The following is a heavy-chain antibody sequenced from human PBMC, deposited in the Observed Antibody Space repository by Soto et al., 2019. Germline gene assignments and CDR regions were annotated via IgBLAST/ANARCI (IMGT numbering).Heavy chain of an antibody. CDR1: GGSISSGGYY. V-gene: IGHV4-31*03. J-gene: IGHJ4*02. CDR3: ARAARGVVVVAAAIDY. Sequence: TLSPTCTVSGGSISSGGYYWSWIRQHPGKGLEWIGYIYYSGSTYYNPSLKSRVTISVDTSKNQFSLKLSSVTAADTAVYYCARAARGVVVVAAAIDYWGQGTLVTVSS. CDR2: IYYSGST. D-gene: IGHD2-15*01.